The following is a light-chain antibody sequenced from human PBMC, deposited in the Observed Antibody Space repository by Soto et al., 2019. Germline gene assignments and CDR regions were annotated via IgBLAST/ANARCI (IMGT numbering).Light chain of an antibody. CDR1: SSNIGAGYD. V-gene: IGLV1-40*01. CDR3: QTHDSSLSASV. Sequence: QSVLTQPPSVSGAPGQRVTISCTGSSSNIGAGYDIHWYQQLPGTAPKLLIYGNNNRPSGVPDRFSGSKSGTSASLAITGLQAEDEADYYCQTHDSSLSASVFGTGTKVTVL. J-gene: IGLJ1*01. CDR2: GNN.